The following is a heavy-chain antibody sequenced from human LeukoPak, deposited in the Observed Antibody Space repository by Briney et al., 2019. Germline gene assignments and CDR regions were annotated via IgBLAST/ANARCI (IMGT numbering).Heavy chain of an antibody. J-gene: IGHJ4*02. D-gene: IGHD5-12*01. CDR3: ARGGLEGGGYSGYDYYFDY. V-gene: IGHV1-2*02. Sequence: GASVKVSCKASGYTFTDYYMHWVRQAPGQGLEWMGWINPNSGGTNYAQKFQGRVTMTRDTSISTAYMELSRLRSDDTAVYYCARGGLEGGGYSGYDYYFDYWGQGTLVTVSS. CDR2: INPNSGGT. CDR1: GYTFTDYY.